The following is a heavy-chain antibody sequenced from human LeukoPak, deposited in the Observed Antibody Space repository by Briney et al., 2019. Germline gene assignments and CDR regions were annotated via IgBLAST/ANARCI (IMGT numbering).Heavy chain of an antibody. D-gene: IGHD4-23*01. CDR2: VIPIFGTA. CDR1: GGTFSSYA. J-gene: IGHJ1*01. Sequence: SVKVSCKASGGTFSSYAISWVRQAPGQGREWMGGVIPIFGTANYAQKFQGSVTLTADESTSTAYMELSSLRSEDTAVYYCARDTGYGGNSEYFQHWGQGTLVTVSS. CDR3: ARDTGYGGNSEYFQH. V-gene: IGHV1-69*13.